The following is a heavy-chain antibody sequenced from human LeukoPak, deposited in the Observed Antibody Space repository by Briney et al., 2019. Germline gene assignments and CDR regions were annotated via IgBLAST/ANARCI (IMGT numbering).Heavy chain of an antibody. J-gene: IGHJ3*02. CDR3: ATQLWPQGGGYAFDI. V-gene: IGHV3-74*01. CDR2: IHSYGSSP. CDR1: GFTFSSYW. D-gene: IGHD5-18*01. Sequence: GGSLRLSCAASGFTFSSYWIHWVRQAPGKGLVWVSRIHSYGSSPTFADSVKGRFTISRDTAKNTVFLQMNSLRAEDTAVYYCATQLWPQGGGYAFDIWGQGTMVTVSS.